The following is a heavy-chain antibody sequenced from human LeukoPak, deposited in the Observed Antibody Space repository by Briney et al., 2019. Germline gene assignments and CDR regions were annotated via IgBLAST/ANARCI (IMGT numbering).Heavy chain of an antibody. V-gene: IGHV4-39*01. CDR3: ARHFSYSSGWYYYYYYYMDV. D-gene: IGHD6-19*01. CDR2: IYYSGST. J-gene: IGHJ6*03. Sequence: SETLSLTCTVSGGSIGSSSYYWGWIRQPPGKGLEWIGSIYYSGSTYYNPSLKSRVTISVDTSKNQFSLKLSSVTAADTAVYYCARHFSYSSGWYYYYYYYMDVWGKGTMVTISS. CDR1: GGSIGSSSYY.